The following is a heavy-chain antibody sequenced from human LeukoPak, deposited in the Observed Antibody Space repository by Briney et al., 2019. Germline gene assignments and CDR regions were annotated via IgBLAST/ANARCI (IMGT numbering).Heavy chain of an antibody. CDR1: GFTFSSQW. J-gene: IGHJ5*02. V-gene: IGHV3-23*01. CDR2: ISGSGGST. D-gene: IGHD4-23*01. Sequence: GGSLRLSCVASGFTFSSQWMSWARQAPGKGLEWVSAISGSGGSTYYADSVKGRFTISRDNSKNTLYLQMNSLRAEDTAVYYCAKVGTVGFRWFDPWGQGTLVTVSS. CDR3: AKVGTVGFRWFDP.